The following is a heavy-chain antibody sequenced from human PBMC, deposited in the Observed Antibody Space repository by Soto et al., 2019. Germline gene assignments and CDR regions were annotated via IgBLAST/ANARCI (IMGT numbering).Heavy chain of an antibody. J-gene: IGHJ3*02. CDR1: GYTFTNYW. D-gene: IGHD2-2*01. CDR3: ARHLGYCSTTSCYGAFEI. V-gene: IGHV5-51*01. Sequence: PVESLKISCNGSGYTFTNYWIGWVRQMPWKGLEWMGIIYPGDSDTRYSPSFQGQVTISADKSTSTAYLQWSSLKASDTAMYYCARHLGYCSTTSCYGAFEIWGQGTMVTVSS. CDR2: IYPGDSDT.